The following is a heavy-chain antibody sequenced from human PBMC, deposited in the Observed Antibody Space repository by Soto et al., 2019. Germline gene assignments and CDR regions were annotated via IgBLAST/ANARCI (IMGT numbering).Heavy chain of an antibody. J-gene: IGHJ4*02. Sequence: SETLSLTCTVSGDSISSYYWSWIRQPPGKALEWIGYVFYSGSTNYNPSLKSRATISVETSKNQFSLKLSSVTAADTAVYYCARPKDVGYCSGGSCYEFDYWGQGTLVTVS. D-gene: IGHD2-15*01. CDR2: VFYSGST. CDR3: ARPKDVGYCSGGSCYEFDY. CDR1: GDSISSYY. V-gene: IGHV4-59*08.